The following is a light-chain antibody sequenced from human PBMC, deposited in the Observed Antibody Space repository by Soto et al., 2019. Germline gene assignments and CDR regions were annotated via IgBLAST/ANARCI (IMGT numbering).Light chain of an antibody. CDR2: STS. V-gene: IGLV7-43*01. Sequence: QAVVTQEPSLTVSPGGTVTLTCSSSTGAVTSGYYPNWFQQKPGQAPRVLIYSTSNKHSRTPARFSGSLLGGKAALTLSGVQPEDEAEYYCLVFYDNTWVFGGGTKLTVL. CDR1: TGAVTSGYY. J-gene: IGLJ3*02. CDR3: LVFYDNTWV.